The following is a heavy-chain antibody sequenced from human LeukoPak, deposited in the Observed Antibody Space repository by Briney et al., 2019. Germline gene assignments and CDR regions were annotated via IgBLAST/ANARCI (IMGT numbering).Heavy chain of an antibody. D-gene: IGHD4-17*01. CDR2: IKQDGSEK. Sequence: GGSLRLSCAASGFTFSSYWMSWVRQAPGKGLEWVANIKQDGSEKYYVDSVKGRFTISRDNAKNSLYLQMNSLRAEDTAVYYCASTPRTVTTGYWGQGTLVTVSS. V-gene: IGHV3-7*01. CDR3: ASTPRTVTTGY. J-gene: IGHJ4*02. CDR1: GFTFSSYW.